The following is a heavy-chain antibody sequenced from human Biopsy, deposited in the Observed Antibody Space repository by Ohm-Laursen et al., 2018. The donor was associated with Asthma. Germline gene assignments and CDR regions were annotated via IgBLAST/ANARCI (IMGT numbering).Heavy chain of an antibody. CDR1: GFTFSSFG. CDR3: ARGDSSNWSHYYFDY. Sequence: RSLRLSCTASGFTFSSFGMHWVRQAPGKGLEWVACISYDGSNKYYADSVKGRSTISRDYSKNTLYLQMHSLRAEDTAVYYCARGDSSNWSHYYFDYWGQGTLVTVSS. V-gene: IGHV3-30*03. J-gene: IGHJ4*02. CDR2: ISYDGSNK. D-gene: IGHD3-22*01.